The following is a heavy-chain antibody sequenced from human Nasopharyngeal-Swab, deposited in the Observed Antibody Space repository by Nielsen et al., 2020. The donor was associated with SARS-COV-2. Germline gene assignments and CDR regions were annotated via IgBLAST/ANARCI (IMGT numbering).Heavy chain of an antibody. D-gene: IGHD3-3*01. J-gene: IGHJ4*02. CDR1: GYTFPSSG. CDR2: ISAYNADT. V-gene: IGHV1-18*01. Sequence: ASVKVSCKASGYTFPSSGSNWVRQAPGRGLEWMGWISAYNADTSYAQRLQDRLSMTTDTATNTAYMELRCLRSDDTALYYCARDIEEWLVLPSLSFDYWGQGTLVTVSS. CDR3: ARDIEEWLVLPSLSFDY.